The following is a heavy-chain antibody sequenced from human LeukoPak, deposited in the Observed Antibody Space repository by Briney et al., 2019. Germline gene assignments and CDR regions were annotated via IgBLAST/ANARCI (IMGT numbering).Heavy chain of an antibody. Sequence: GGSLRLSCAASGFTFSSHWMSWVRQAPGKGLEWVANIKEDANEKYYVDSVKGRFTISRDNAKNSLYLQMNSLRAEDTAVYYCARLREIPVFGVVTKSTSYFDYWGQGTLVTVSS. CDR2: IKEDANEK. J-gene: IGHJ4*02. D-gene: IGHD3-3*01. CDR3: ARLREIPVFGVVTKSTSYFDY. V-gene: IGHV3-7*01. CDR1: GFTFSSHW.